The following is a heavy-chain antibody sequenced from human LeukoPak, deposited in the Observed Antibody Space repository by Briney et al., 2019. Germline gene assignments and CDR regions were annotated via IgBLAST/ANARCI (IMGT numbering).Heavy chain of an antibody. V-gene: IGHV1-18*01. J-gene: IGHJ3*02. CDR3: ATQNTYYDYVAHNGAFDI. CDR1: GYTFTSYG. Sequence: ASVKVSCKASGYTFTSYGISWVRQAPGQGLEWMGWISAYNGNTNYAQKLQGRVTMTTDTSTSTAYMELRSLRSDDTAAYYCATQNTYYDYVAHNGAFDIWGQGTMVTVSS. CDR2: ISAYNGNT. D-gene: IGHD3-16*01.